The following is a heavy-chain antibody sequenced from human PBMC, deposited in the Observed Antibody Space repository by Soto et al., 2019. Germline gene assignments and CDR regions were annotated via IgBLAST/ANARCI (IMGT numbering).Heavy chain of an antibody. CDR2: IWYDGSNK. Sequence: QVQLVESGGGVVQPGRSLRLSCAASGFTFSRYGMLWVRQAPGEGLEWVAVIWYDGSNKYYADSVKGRFTISRDNSKKTRYLPINLLRAEAPAVYYGASGRAVAGIDYWGQGTLVTVSS. CDR1: GFTFSRYG. D-gene: IGHD6-19*01. J-gene: IGHJ4*02. V-gene: IGHV3-33*01. CDR3: ASGRAVAGIDY.